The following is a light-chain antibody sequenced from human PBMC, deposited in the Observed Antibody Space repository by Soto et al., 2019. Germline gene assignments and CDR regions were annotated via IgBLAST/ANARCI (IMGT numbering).Light chain of an antibody. CDR3: QTWGTGIRV. CDR2: VNIDGSH. Sequence: QLVLTQSPSASASLGASVTLTCTLSSGHRNYAIAWHQQHPEKGPRYLMKVNIDGSHNKGDGIPDRFSGSSSGAERYLTISSLQSEDEADYYCQTWGTGIRVFGGGTQLTVL. J-gene: IGLJ2*01. CDR1: SGHRNYA. V-gene: IGLV4-69*01.